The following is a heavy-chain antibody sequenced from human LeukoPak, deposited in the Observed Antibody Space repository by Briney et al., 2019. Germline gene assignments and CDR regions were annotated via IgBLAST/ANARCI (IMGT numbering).Heavy chain of an antibody. CDR2: ISAYNGNT. D-gene: IGHD5-18*01. V-gene: IGHV1-18*01. CDR1: GYTFTSYG. Sequence: ASVKVSCKASGYTFTSYGISWVRQAPGQGLEWMGWISAYNGNTNYAQKLQGRATMTTDTSTSTAYMELRSLRSDDTAVYYCARDSRKIQLWLLPAHFDYWGQGTLVTVSS. CDR3: ARDSRKIQLWLLPAHFDY. J-gene: IGHJ4*02.